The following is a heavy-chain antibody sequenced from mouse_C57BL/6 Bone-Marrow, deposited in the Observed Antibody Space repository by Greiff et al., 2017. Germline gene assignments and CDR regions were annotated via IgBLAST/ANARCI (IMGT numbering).Heavy chain of an antibody. CDR1: GFSLTSYG. V-gene: IGHV2-9*01. Sequence: VHLVESGPGLVAPSQSLSITCTVSGFSLTSYGVAWVRQPPGQGLEWLGVIWGGGSTNYNSALMSRLSISKDNSKSQVFLKMNSLQTDDTAMYYCAKHEGDYYGSSPFAYWGQGTLVTVSA. CDR3: AKHEGDYYGSSPFAY. CDR2: IWGGGST. J-gene: IGHJ3*01. D-gene: IGHD1-1*01.